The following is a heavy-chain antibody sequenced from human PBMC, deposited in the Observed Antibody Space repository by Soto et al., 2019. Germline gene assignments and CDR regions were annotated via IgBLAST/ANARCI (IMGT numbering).Heavy chain of an antibody. V-gene: IGHV4-59*01. D-gene: IGHD3-10*01. CDR3: ARAIMVRGVISWFDP. J-gene: IGHJ5*02. Sequence: PSETLSLTCTVSGGSISSYYWSWIRQPPGKGLEWIGYIYYSGSTNYNPSLKSRVTISVDTSKNQFSLKLSSVTAADTAVYYCARAIMVRGVISWFDPWGQGTLVTV. CDR1: GGSISSYY. CDR2: IYYSGST.